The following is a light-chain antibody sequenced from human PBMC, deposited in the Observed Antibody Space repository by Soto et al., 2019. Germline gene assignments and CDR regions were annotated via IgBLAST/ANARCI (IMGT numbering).Light chain of an antibody. V-gene: IGLV1-47*01. Sequence: QSVLTQSPSTSGTPGQRITISCSGSSSNIGSNYIYWYQELPGTAPKLLIYKNNQRPSGVPDRFSGSKSGTSASLAISGLRSEDEADYYCAAWDDSVSVWVFGGGTKLTVL. CDR3: AAWDDSVSVWV. CDR2: KNN. J-gene: IGLJ3*02. CDR1: SSNIGSNY.